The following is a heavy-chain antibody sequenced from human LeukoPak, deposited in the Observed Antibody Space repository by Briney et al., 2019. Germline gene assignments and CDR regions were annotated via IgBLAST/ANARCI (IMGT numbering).Heavy chain of an antibody. CDR3: AKSSSYYYDSSIDY. CDR1: GFTFDDYA. Sequence: GGSLRLSCAASGFTFDDYAMHWVRQAPGKGLEWVSGISWNSGSIGYADSVKGRFTISRHNAKNSLYLQMNSLRAEDTALYYCAKSSSYYYDSSIDYWGQGTLVTVSS. J-gene: IGHJ4*02. V-gene: IGHV3-9*01. CDR2: ISWNSGSI. D-gene: IGHD3-22*01.